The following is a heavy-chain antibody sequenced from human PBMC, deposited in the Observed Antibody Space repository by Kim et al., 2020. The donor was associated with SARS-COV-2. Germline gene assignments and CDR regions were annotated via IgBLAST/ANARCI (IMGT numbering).Heavy chain of an antibody. D-gene: IGHD2-8*02. CDR1: GFDFDTFA. CDR2: ITARDVVM. V-gene: IGHV3-23*01. CDR3: AKGLGSHPYWVPMDV. Sequence: GGSLRLSCEGSGFDFDTFAITWVRQAPGKGLEWVSRITARDVVMYYADSIKGRFTTSRDNSKAYLQMKDLRGEDTAIYYRAKGLGSHPYWVPMDVWCQG. J-gene: IGHJ6*02.